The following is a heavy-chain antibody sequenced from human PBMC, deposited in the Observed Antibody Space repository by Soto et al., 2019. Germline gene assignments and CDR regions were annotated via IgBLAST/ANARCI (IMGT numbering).Heavy chain of an antibody. J-gene: IGHJ6*02. CDR1: GYTFTSYG. CDR2: ISAYNGNT. V-gene: IGHV1-18*01. D-gene: IGHD3-16*01. Sequence: ASVKVSCKASGYTFTSYGISLVRQAPGQGLEWMGWISAYNGNTNYAQKFQGRVTMTTDTSTSTVYMDLRSLRSDDTAVYYCAREGEMPYYYYGLDVWGQGTTVTVSS. CDR3: AREGEMPYYYYGLDV.